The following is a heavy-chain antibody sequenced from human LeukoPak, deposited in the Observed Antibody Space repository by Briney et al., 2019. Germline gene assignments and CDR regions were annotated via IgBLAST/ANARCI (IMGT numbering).Heavy chain of an antibody. Sequence: GASVKVSCKVSGYTLTELSMHWVRQAPGKGLEWMGGFYPEDGETIYAQKFQGRVTMTEDTSTDTAYMELSSLRSEDTAVYYCATLSHYYDSSGSRFDYWGQGTLVTVSS. D-gene: IGHD3-22*01. CDR2: FYPEDGET. J-gene: IGHJ4*02. CDR3: ATLSHYYDSSGSRFDY. CDR1: GYTLTELS. V-gene: IGHV1-24*01.